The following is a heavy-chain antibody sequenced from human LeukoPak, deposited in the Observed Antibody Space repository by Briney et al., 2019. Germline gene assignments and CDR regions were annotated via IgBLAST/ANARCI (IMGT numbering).Heavy chain of an antibody. CDR2: ISSSSSYI. CDR3: ARAYRDAFDI. Sequence: PGGSLRLSCAASGFTLKTYSMNWVRQAPGKGLEWVSSISSSSSYIYYADSVQGRFTISRDNAKNSLYLQMNSLRAEDTAVYYCARAYRDAFDIWGQETMVTVSS. CDR1: GFTLKTYS. J-gene: IGHJ3*02. V-gene: IGHV3-21*01.